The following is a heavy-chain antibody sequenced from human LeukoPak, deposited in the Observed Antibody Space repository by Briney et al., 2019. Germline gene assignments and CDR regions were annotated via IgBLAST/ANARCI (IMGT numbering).Heavy chain of an antibody. V-gene: IGHV3-13*04. CDR1: GFTFISYA. D-gene: IGHD3-10*01. CDR2: IDTAGGT. CDR3: ARRRYGLGSYSDAFDI. J-gene: IGHJ3*02. Sequence: GGSLRLSCAASGFTFISYAMHWVRQPTGKGLEWVSGIDTAGGTYYAGSVKGRFTISRENAKNSLSLQMNSLRAGDTAVYYCARRRYGLGSYSDAFDIWGQGTMVTVSS.